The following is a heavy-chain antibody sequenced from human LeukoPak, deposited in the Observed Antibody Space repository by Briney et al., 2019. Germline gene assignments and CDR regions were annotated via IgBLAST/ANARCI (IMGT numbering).Heavy chain of an antibody. CDR3: ARDQTVAGFDY. V-gene: IGHV3-21*01. D-gene: IGHD6-19*01. CDR1: GFSFSDYY. CDR2: ISSSSSYI. J-gene: IGHJ4*02. Sequence: PGGSLRLSCAASGFSFSDYYMSWVRQAPGKGLEWVSSISSSSSYIYYADSVKGRFTISRDNAKNSLYLQMNSLRAEDTAVYYCARDQTVAGFDYWGQGTLATVSS.